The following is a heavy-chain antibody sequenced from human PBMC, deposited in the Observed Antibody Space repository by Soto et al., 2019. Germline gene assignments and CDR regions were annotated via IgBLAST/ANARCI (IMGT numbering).Heavy chain of an antibody. CDR3: AKLSGSGYPPTLDY. CDR2: ISYDGSNK. D-gene: IGHD3-22*01. V-gene: IGHV3-30*18. J-gene: IGHJ4*02. CDR1: GFTFSSYG. Sequence: HPGGSLRLSCAASGFTFSSYGMHWVRQDPGKGLEWVAVISYDGSNKYYADSVKGRFTISRDNSKNTLFLQMNSLRAEDTAMYYCAKLSGSGYPPTLDYWGQGTLVTVSS.